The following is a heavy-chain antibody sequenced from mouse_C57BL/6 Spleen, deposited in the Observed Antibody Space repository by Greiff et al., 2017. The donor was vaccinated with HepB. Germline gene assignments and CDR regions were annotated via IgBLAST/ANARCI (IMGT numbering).Heavy chain of an antibody. J-gene: IGHJ2*01. CDR2: IDPETGGT. CDR1: GYTFTDYE. CDR3: TRYGYFFDY. Sequence: QVQLKQSGAELVRPGASVTLSCKASGYTFTDYEMHWVKQTPVHGLEWIGAIDPETGGTAYNQKFKGKAILTADKSSSTAYMELRSLTSEDSAVYYCTRYGYFFDYWGQGTTLTVSS. V-gene: IGHV1-15*01. D-gene: IGHD2-2*01.